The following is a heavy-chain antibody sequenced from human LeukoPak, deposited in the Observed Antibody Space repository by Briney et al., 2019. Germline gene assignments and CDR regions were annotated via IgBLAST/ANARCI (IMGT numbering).Heavy chain of an antibody. CDR3: ARGVTEVRGVIITNWFDP. CDR2: IYTSGST. CDR1: GGSISSGSYY. D-gene: IGHD3-10*01. Sequence: SQTLSLTCTVSGGSISSGSYYWSWIRQPAGKGLEWIGRIYTSGSTNYNPSLKSRVTISVDTSKNQFSLKLSSVTAADTAVYYCARGVTEVRGVIITNWFDPWGQGTLVTVSS. V-gene: IGHV4-61*02. J-gene: IGHJ5*02.